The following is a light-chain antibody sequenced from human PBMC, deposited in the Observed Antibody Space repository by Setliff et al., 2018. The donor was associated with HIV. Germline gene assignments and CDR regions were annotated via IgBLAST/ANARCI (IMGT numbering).Light chain of an antibody. CDR3: SSYTTNTTFV. J-gene: IGLJ1*01. CDR1: SSDVGNYNY. Sequence: QSALTQSVSVSGSPGQSITISCTGTSSDVGNYNYVSWYQQHPGKAPKLMIYEVTYRPSGVSNRFSGSKSGNTASLTISGLQAEDEADYYCSSYTTNTTFVFGTGTKGTVL. CDR2: EVT. V-gene: IGLV2-14*01.